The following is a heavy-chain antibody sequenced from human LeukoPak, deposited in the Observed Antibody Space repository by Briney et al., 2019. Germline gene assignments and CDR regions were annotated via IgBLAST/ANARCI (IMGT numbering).Heavy chain of an antibody. V-gene: IGHV4-38-2*01. J-gene: IGHJ4*02. D-gene: IGHD3-10*01. CDR3: ARGPYLWFGELLY. CDR1: GYSISSGYY. CDR2: IYHSGST. Sequence: MTSETLSLTCAVSGYSISSGYYWGWIRQPPGKGPEWIGSIYHSGSTYYNPSLKSRVTISVDTSKNQFSLKLSSVTAADTAVYYCARGPYLWFGELLYWGQGTLVTVSS.